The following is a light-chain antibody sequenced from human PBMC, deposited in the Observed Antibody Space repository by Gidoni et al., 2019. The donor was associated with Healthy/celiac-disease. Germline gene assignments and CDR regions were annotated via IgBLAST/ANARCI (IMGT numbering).Light chain of an antibody. CDR1: QILLHSNGYNY. Sequence: DIVMTQSPLSLPVTPGEPASSTCRSSQILLHSNGYNYLDWYLQRPGQSPQLLIYLSSNRAVGVPDRCSGRGSGTDFTLKSSRVEDEDVGVYYCMQALQTPVFGGGTKVEIK. J-gene: IGKJ4*01. V-gene: IGKV2-28*01. CDR3: MQALQTPV. CDR2: LSS.